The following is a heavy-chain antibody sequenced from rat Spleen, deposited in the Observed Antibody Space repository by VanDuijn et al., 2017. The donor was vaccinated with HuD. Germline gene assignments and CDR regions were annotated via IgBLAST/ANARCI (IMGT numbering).Heavy chain of an antibody. Sequence: EVQLVESDGGLVQPGRSLKLSCAASGFTFSDYYMAWVRPAPTTGLEWVANISPSGGSTYYRDSVKGRFTISRDNAKSTLNLQMNSLRSEDTATYYCTRGYDGTYYYVNWFAYWGQGTLVTVSS. J-gene: IGHJ3*01. CDR2: ISPSGGST. CDR3: TRGYDGTYYYVNWFAY. CDR1: GFTFSDYY. V-gene: IGHV5-27*01. D-gene: IGHD1-12*02.